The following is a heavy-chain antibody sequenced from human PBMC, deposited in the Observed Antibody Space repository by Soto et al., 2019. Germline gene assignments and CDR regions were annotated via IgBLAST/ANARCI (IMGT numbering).Heavy chain of an antibody. V-gene: IGHV4-31*01. D-gene: IGHD6-13*01. Sequence: QVQLQESGPGLVKPSQTLSLTCTVSGGSISSGGYYWSWIRQHPGKGLEWIGYIYYSGSSYYNPTLKSKVTISVDTYKNHFTLKLSSVTAAATAVYYCARDLSSSWLDYWGQGTLVTVSS. CDR2: IYYSGSS. J-gene: IGHJ4*02. CDR3: ARDLSSSWLDY. CDR1: GGSISSGGYY.